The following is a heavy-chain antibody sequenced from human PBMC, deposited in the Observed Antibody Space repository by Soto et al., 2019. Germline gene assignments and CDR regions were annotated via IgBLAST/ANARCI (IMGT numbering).Heavy chain of an antibody. V-gene: IGHV3-30*04. D-gene: IGHD5-12*01. J-gene: IGHJ3*02. CDR1: GGRFSIHA. Sequence: QPXGSLELTSVASGGRFSIHAMDWVRQAQGKGLGWVALISYDGAAKYHADSVKGRFTISRDNSKNTLYLQMTGLRGDDTAVYYCARDWNRGGYPKGGLDIWGQGTMVTVSS. CDR2: ISYDGAAK. CDR3: ARDWNRGGYPKGGLDI.